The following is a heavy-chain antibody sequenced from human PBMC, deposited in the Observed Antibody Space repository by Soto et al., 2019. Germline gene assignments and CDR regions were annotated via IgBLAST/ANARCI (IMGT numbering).Heavy chain of an antibody. CDR1: GYTFTNYG. D-gene: IGHD2-15*01. Sequence: ASVKVSCKASGYTFTNYGISWVRQAPGQGLEWMGWISAYNGNTNYAQKVQGRVTMTTDTSTSTAYMELGSLGVEDTAVYYCTRDDVHCSGGTCYGIPMDVWGKGTTVTVSS. J-gene: IGHJ6*03. CDR2: ISAYNGNT. V-gene: IGHV1-18*01. CDR3: TRDDVHCSGGTCYGIPMDV.